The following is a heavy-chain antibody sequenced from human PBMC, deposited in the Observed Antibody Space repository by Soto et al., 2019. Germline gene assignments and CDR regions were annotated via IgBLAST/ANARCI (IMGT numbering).Heavy chain of an antibody. J-gene: IGHJ5*02. D-gene: IGHD3-3*01. CDR2: INAGNGNT. CDR1: GYTFTSYA. CDR3: ARGLAPAASDTLFGVVIARYNWFDP. V-gene: IGHV1-3*01. Sequence: QVQLVQSGAEVKKPGASVKVSCKASGYTFTSYAMHWVRQAPGQRLEWMGWINAGNGNTKYSHKFQGRVTITRDTTAITAYMELSSLRSEDTSVYSCARGLAPAASDTLFGVVIARYNWFDPWGQGTLVTVSS.